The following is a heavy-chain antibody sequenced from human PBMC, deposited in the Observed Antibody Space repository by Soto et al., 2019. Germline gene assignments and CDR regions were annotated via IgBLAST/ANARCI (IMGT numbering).Heavy chain of an antibody. CDR1: GFTFSSYW. Sequence: GGSLRLSCAASGFTFSSYWMSWVRQAPGKGLEWVANIKQDGSEKYYVDSVKGRFTISRDNAKNSLYLQMNSLRAEDTAVYYCARDGPIYDFWSGSYDYWGQGTLVTVSS. D-gene: IGHD3-3*01. CDR3: ARDGPIYDFWSGSYDY. V-gene: IGHV3-7*05. CDR2: IKQDGSEK. J-gene: IGHJ4*02.